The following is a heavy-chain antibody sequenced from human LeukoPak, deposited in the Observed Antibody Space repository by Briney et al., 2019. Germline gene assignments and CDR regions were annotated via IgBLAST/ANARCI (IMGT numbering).Heavy chain of an antibody. CDR2: INPNSGGT. V-gene: IGHV1-2*02. CDR1: GYTFTSYG. D-gene: IGHD3-10*01. J-gene: IGHJ4*02. CDR3: ARDRVWFGESPRI. Sequence: ASVKVSCKASGYTFTSYGISWVRQAPGQGLEWMGWINPNSGGTNYAQKFQGRVTMTRDTSISTAYTELSRLRSDDTAVYYCARDRVWFGESPRIWGQGTLVTVSS.